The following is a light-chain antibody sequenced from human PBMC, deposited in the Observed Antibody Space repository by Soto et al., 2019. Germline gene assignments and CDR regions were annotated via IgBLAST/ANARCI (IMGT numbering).Light chain of an antibody. CDR3: CSYADSSTWV. Sequence: QSVLTQPASVSGSPVQSITISCTGTSSDVGSYNLVSWYQQHPGKAPKVMIYEDNKRPSGVSNRFSGSKSGNTASLTISGLQAEDEADYYCCSYADSSTWVFGGGTQLTVL. CDR2: EDN. V-gene: IGLV2-23*01. CDR1: SSDVGSYNL. J-gene: IGLJ3*02.